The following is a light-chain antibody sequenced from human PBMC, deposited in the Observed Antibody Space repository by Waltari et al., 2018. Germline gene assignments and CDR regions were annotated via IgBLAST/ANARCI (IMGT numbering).Light chain of an antibody. V-gene: IGKV3-20*01. CDR2: LAS. CDR1: QSVSSSY. J-gene: IGKJ2*01. Sequence: EIVLTQSPGTLSLSPGERATLSCRASQSVSSSYLAWYQQKPGQAPRLLMYLASSRAPVLPDRFSGSWSGTDFTLTISLLEPEDFAVYYWQYYGSYTFGQGTKLAI. CDR3: QYYGSYT.